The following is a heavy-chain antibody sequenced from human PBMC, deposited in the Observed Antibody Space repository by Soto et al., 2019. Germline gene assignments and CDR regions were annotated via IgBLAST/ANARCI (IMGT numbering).Heavy chain of an antibody. J-gene: IGHJ4*02. CDR2: IIPIFGTA. CDR1: GGTFSSYA. D-gene: IGHD5-18*01. CDR3: ATDVDTAMATDY. V-gene: IGHV1-69*13. Sequence: SVKVSCKASGGTFSSYAISWVRQAPGQGLEWMGGIIPIFGTANYAQKFQGRVTITADESTSTAYMELSSLRSEDTAVYYCATDVDTAMATDYWGQGTLVTVS.